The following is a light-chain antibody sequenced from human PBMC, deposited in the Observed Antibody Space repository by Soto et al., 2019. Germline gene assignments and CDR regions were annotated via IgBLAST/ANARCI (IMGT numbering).Light chain of an antibody. Sequence: QLVLTQSSSASASLGSSVKLTCTLSSGHSSYIIAWHQQQPGKAPRYLMKLEGSGSYNKGSGVPDRFSGSSSGADRYLTISTLPFEDEADYYCETWDSNTHTVFGGGTKLTVL. CDR3: ETWDSNTHTV. CDR1: SGHSSYI. V-gene: IGLV4-60*02. CDR2: LEGSGSY. J-gene: IGLJ3*02.